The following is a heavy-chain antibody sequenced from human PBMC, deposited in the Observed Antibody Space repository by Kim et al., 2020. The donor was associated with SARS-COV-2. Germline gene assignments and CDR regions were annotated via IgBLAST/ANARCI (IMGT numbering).Heavy chain of an antibody. CDR3: ARTYYGFDY. Sequence: SGNTNYNPSLKSRVTISVDTSKKQICLKVFSVTAADTAVYYCARTYYGFDYWGQGTLVTVSS. CDR2: SGNT. V-gene: IGHV4-34*01. J-gene: IGHJ4*02. D-gene: IGHD3-22*01.